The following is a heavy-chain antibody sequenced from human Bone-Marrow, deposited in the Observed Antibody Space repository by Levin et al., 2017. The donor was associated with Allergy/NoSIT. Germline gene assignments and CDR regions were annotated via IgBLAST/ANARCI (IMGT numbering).Heavy chain of an antibody. J-gene: IGHJ4*02. Sequence: GGSLRLSCAASGFTFSSYAMSWVRQAPGKGLEWVSFISSSGGTPYYVDSVKGRFTISRDNSKNTLSLQMNSLRAEDTALYYCARDLAYYSDSSGYYYFDYWGQGTLVTVSS. V-gene: IGHV3-23*01. D-gene: IGHD3-22*01. CDR3: ARDLAYYSDSSGYYYFDY. CDR2: ISSSGGTP. CDR1: GFTFSSYA.